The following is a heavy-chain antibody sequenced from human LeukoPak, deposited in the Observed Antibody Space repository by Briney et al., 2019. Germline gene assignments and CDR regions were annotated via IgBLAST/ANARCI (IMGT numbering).Heavy chain of an antibody. J-gene: IGHJ4*02. CDR1: GFTFGNYA. Sequence: PGGSLRLSCAASGFTFGNYAMSWVRQAPGKGLEWVSGIGASGGSTYYADSVKGRFTISRDNSRNTLFLQMNGLRAEDTAVYHCAKSPAYTSSLIDYWGQGTLVTVSS. CDR3: AKSPAYTSSLIDY. CDR2: IGASGGST. D-gene: IGHD6-13*01. V-gene: IGHV3-23*01.